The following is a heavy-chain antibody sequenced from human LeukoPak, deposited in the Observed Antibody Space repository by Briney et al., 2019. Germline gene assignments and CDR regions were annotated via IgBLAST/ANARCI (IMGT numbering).Heavy chain of an antibody. J-gene: IGHJ4*02. D-gene: IGHD3-16*01. CDR1: GGSISSGGYS. Sequence: SETLSLTCAVSGGSISSGGYSWGWIRQPPGKGLEWIGYIYHSGTTYYNPSPKSRVTISVDRSKNQFSLRLSSVTAADTAAYYCARTSSLAQTFDYWGQGTLVTVSS. CDR2: IYHSGTT. CDR3: ARTSSLAQTFDY. V-gene: IGHV4-30-2*01.